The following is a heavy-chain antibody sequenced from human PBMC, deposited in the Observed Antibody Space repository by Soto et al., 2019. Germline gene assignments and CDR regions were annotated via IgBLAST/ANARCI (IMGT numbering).Heavy chain of an antibody. D-gene: IGHD5-18*01. Sequence: QVQLVESGGGVVQPGRSLRLSCAASGFTFSSYGMHWVRQAPGKGLEWVAVIWYDGSNKYYADSVKGRFTISRDNSKNTLYLQMNSLRAEDTAVYYCARDCAVGGGYSLGYWGQGTLVTVSS. CDR2: IWYDGSNK. V-gene: IGHV3-33*01. CDR1: GFTFSSYG. J-gene: IGHJ4*02. CDR3: ARDCAVGGGYSLGY.